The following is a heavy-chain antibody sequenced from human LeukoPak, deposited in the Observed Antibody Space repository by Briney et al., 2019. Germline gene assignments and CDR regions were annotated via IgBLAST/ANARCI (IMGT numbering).Heavy chain of an antibody. Sequence: PSETPSLTCTVSGGSISSYYWTWIRQPAGKGLEWIGRINTSGSTKYNASLKSRVTMSVDTSKNQFSLNLSSVTAADTAVYYCARAAFQSAASAPFDPWGQGTLVTVSS. CDR1: GGSISSYY. D-gene: IGHD6-13*01. V-gene: IGHV4-4*07. J-gene: IGHJ5*02. CDR3: ARAAFQSAASAPFDP. CDR2: INTSGST.